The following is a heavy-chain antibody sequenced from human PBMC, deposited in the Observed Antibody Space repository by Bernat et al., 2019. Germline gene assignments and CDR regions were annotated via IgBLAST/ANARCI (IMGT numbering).Heavy chain of an antibody. CDR2: ISSSSSYI. J-gene: IGHJ4*02. Sequence: EVQLVESGGGLVKPGGSLRLSCAASGFTFRSYSMNWVRQAPGKGLEWVSSISSSSSYIYYAASVKGRFTISRDNAKTSLYLQMNSLRAEDTAVYYCARDGNYYGSGTPQTYFDYWGQGTLVTVSS. V-gene: IGHV3-21*01. D-gene: IGHD3-10*01. CDR3: ARDGNYYGSGTPQTYFDY. CDR1: GFTFRSYS.